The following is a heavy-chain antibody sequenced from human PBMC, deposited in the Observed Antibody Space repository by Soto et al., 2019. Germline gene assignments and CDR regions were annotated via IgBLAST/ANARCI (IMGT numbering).Heavy chain of an antibody. V-gene: IGHV6-1*01. D-gene: IGHD6-19*01. CDR2: TYYRSKWRI. CDR3: ARGNSGLRAFAV. CDR1: GDSVSNTNAA. Sequence: PSRTLSLTCAISGDSVSNTNAAWGWIRQSPSRGLEWLGRTYYRSKWRIDYALSVRSRININPDTSKNQLSLQLISVTPEDTAVYYCARGNSGLRAFAVWGQGTMVTVSS. J-gene: IGHJ3*01.